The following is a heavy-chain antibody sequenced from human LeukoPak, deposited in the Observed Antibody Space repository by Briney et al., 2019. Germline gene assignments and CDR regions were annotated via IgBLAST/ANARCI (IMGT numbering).Heavy chain of an antibody. CDR3: VRDVQFAFDI. Sequence: GGSLRLSCAASGLTFSSEPMNWVRQAPGKGLEWVAHIRSGGDNIHYVDSVRGRFTISRDNAKKSLYLQMNSLRAEDTAVYYCVRDVQFAFDIWGQGTMVTVSS. V-gene: IGHV3-48*01. CDR1: GLTFSSEP. J-gene: IGHJ3*02. CDR2: IRSGGDNI.